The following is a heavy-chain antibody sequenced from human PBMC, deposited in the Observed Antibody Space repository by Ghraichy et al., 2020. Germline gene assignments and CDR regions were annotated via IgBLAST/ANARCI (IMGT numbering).Heavy chain of an antibody. CDR3: AKVARGRVVPAPIPFDY. J-gene: IGHJ4*02. CDR2: ISGSGGST. CDR1: GFTFSSYA. V-gene: IGHV3-23*01. Sequence: GESLNISCAASGFTFSSYAMSWVRQAPGKGLEWVSAISGSGGSTYYADSVKGRFTISRDNSKNTLYLQMNSLRAEDTAVYYCAKVARGRVVPAPIPFDYWGQGTLVTVSS. D-gene: IGHD2-2*02.